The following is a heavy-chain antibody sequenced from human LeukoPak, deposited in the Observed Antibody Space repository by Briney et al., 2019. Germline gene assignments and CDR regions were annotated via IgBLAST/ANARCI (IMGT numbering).Heavy chain of an antibody. Sequence: GASVTVSCKASGYTFTSYGISWVRQAPGQGLEWMGWISAYNGNTNYAQKLQGRVTMTTDTSTSTAYMELRSLRSDDTAVYYCARGTILVGATTVDYWGQGTLVTVSS. CDR1: GYTFTSYG. V-gene: IGHV1-18*01. J-gene: IGHJ4*02. CDR2: ISAYNGNT. D-gene: IGHD1-26*01. CDR3: ARGTILVGATTVDY.